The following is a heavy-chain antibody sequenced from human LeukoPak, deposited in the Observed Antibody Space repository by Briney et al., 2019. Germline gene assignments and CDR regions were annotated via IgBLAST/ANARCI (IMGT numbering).Heavy chain of an antibody. CDR1: GGTFSSYA. J-gene: IGHJ4*02. CDR3: PKRAYDILTGYLFDY. CDR2: IIPIFGTA. V-gene: IGHV1-69*13. D-gene: IGHD3-9*01. Sequence: GASVKVSCKASGGTFSSYAISWVRQAPGQGLEWMGGIIPIFGTANYAQKFQGRVTITADESTSTAYMELSSLRSEDTAVYYWPKRAYDILTGYLFDYWGQGTLVTVSS.